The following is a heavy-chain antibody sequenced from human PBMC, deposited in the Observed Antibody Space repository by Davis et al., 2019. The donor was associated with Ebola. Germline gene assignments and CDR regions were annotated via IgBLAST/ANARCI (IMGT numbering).Heavy chain of an antibody. V-gene: IGHV4-61*01. CDR2: IYYSGST. CDR1: GGSVSSGSYY. D-gene: IGHD2-15*01. CDR3: AREVGKYCSGGSCYYYGMDV. Sequence: SETLSLTCTVSGGSVSSGSYYWSWIRQPPGKGLEWIGYIYYSGSTNYNPSLKSRVTISVDTSKNQFSLKLSSVTAADTAVYYCAREVGKYCSGGSCYYYGMDVWGQGTTVTVSS. J-gene: IGHJ6*02.